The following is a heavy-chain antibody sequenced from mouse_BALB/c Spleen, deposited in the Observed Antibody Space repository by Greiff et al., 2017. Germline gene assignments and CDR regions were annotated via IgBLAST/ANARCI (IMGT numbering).Heavy chain of an antibody. D-gene: IGHD2-14*01. CDR1: GYTFTDYE. CDR2: IDPETGGT. J-gene: IGHJ2*01. V-gene: IGHV1-15*01. Sequence: VQLQQSGAELVRPGASVTLSCKASGYTFTDYEMHWVKQTPVHGLEWIGAIDPETGGTAYNQKFKGKATLTADKSSSTAYMELRSLTSEDSAVYYCTREEERPGYWGQGTTLTVSS. CDR3: TREEERPGY.